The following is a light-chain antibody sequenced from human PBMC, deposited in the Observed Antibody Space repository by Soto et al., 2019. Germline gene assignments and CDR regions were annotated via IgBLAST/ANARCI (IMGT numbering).Light chain of an antibody. V-gene: IGLV2-14*01. J-gene: IGLJ1*01. CDR3: SSYTTSNTRQIV. CDR1: SSDVGGYNY. Sequence: QSALTQPASVSGSPGQSITISCTGTSSDVGGYNYLSWYQQHPGKAPKFMIYNVSNRPSGVSNRFSGSKSRNTASLTISGRQAEDEAHYYCSSYTTSNTRQIVFGTGTKLTLL. CDR2: NVS.